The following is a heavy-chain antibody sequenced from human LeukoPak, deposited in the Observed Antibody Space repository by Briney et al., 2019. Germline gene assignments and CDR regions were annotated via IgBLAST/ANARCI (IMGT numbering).Heavy chain of an antibody. D-gene: IGHD6-13*01. CDR3: ASAASSSWYYFDY. Sequence: GGSLRLSCAASGFTFSSYAMSWVRQAPGNGLEWVSAISGSGGSTNYADSVKGRFTISRDNSKNTLYLQMNSLRAEDTAVYYCASAASSSWYYFDYWGQGTLVTVSS. CDR1: GFTFSSYA. CDR2: ISGSGGST. J-gene: IGHJ4*02. V-gene: IGHV3-23*01.